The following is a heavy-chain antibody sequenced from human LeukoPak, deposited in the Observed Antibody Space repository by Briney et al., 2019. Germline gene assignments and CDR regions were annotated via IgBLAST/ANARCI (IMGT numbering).Heavy chain of an antibody. D-gene: IGHD2-2*01. CDR1: GGSFSGYY. J-gene: IGHJ4*02. CDR3: ARGVPAALYYFDY. Sequence: SETLSLTCAVYGGSFSGYYWSWICQPPGKGLEWIGEINHSGSTNYNPSLKSRVTISVDTSKNQFSLKLSSVTAADTAAYYCARGVPAALYYFDYWGQGTLVTVSS. CDR2: INHSGST. V-gene: IGHV4-34*01.